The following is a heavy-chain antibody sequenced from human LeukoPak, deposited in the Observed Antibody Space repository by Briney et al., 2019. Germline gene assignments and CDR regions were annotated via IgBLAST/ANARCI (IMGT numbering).Heavy chain of an antibody. D-gene: IGHD2-21*02. J-gene: IGHJ5*02. Sequence: ASVKVSCKASGYTFTSYDINWVRQATGQGLEWMGWMNPNSGNTGYAQKFQGRVTMTRNTSISTAYMELSSLRFEDTAVYYCARGVTAIPSCFNPWGQGALVTVSS. V-gene: IGHV1-8*01. CDR2: MNPNSGNT. CDR3: ARGVTAIPSCFNP. CDR1: GYTFTSYD.